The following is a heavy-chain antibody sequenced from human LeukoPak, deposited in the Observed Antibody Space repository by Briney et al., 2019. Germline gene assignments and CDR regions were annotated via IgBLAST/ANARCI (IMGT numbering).Heavy chain of an antibody. CDR1: GNLNSNNM. J-gene: IGHJ4*02. CDR3: SRPGSGWYFDL. Sequence: GESLKISSPSGGNLNSNNMNGGLRQMPGKGLEWMGMIYVDDFDTRYTPSFQGQVTISADKSIRTAYIQWSSLKASDTAMYYRSRPGSGWYFDLWGQGTLVTVSS. V-gene: IGHV5-51*01. D-gene: IGHD6-19*01. CDR2: IYVDDFDT.